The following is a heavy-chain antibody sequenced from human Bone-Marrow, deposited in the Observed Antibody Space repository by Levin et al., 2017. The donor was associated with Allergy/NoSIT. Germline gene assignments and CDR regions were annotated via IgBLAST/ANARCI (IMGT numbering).Heavy chain of an antibody. D-gene: IGHD3/OR15-3a*01. CDR2: IYSGGGT. CDR3: ARLDFWTASQY. CDR1: GFDVSSNY. Sequence: LSLPCAVSGFDVSSNYMSWVRQTPGKGLEWVSVIYSGGGTVHADSVKGRFTISRDNSKNTVYLQMNSLRAEDTAVYYCARLDFWTASQYWGQGTLVTVSS. V-gene: IGHV3-53*01. J-gene: IGHJ4*02.